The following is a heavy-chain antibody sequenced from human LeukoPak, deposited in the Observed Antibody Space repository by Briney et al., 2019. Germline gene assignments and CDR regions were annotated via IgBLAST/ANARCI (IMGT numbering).Heavy chain of an antibody. J-gene: IGHJ4*02. CDR1: GVTLSNYA. CDR2: ISNDGTDK. V-gene: IGHV3-30*03. D-gene: IGHD3-10*01. CDR3: VREGTYFFASGSFQGYYFDN. Sequence: GGSLRLSCAAPGVTLSNYAMHWVRQSPGKGLEWVAVISNDGTDKHHADSVKGRFTVSRDNSNHTVYLEMDRLRVEDTAIYYCVREGTYFFASGSFQGYYFDNWGQGTLVTVSS.